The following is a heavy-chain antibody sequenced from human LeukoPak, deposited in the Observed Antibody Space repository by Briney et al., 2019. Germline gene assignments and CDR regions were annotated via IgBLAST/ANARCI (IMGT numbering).Heavy chain of an antibody. D-gene: IGHD5-12*01. CDR2: ISGSGGST. CDR3: ASPRGYDSRDFDY. Sequence: GGSLRLSCAASGFTFSSYAMSWVRQAPGRGLEWVSAISGSGGSTYYADSVKGRFTISRDNSKNTLYLQMNSLRAEDTAVYYCASPRGYDSRDFDYWGQGTLVTVSS. J-gene: IGHJ4*02. V-gene: IGHV3-23*01. CDR1: GFTFSSYA.